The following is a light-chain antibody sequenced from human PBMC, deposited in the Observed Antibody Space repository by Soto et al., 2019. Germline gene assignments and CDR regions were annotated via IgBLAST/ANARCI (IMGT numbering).Light chain of an antibody. V-gene: IGLV1-44*01. CDR3: SAWDDSLNGLYV. CDR2: SND. CDR1: RSNIGRSS. J-gene: IGLJ1*01. Sequence: QSVLTQAPSASGTPGQRVTISCSGSRSNIGRSSVNWYQHLPGTAPKLLIYSNDRRPSGFPKRFSGSKSGTSASLAISGLQSEDEADYYCSAWDDSLNGLYVFGTGTKVTVL.